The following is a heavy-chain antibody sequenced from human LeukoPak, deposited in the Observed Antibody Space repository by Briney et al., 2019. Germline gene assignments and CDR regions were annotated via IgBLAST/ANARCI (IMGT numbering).Heavy chain of an antibody. V-gene: IGHV1-2*02. D-gene: IGHD2/OR15-2a*01. J-gene: IGHJ4*02. Sequence: ASVKVSCKASGYTFTVYFIHWLRQAPGRGLEWIGWINPNSGDTSYAQKFQGRVTLTRDTSITTAYMELSSLRSDDTAMYYCARERSRSYFPGDNWGQGTLVIFSS. CDR2: INPNSGDT. CDR1: GYTFTVYF. CDR3: ARERSRSYFPGDN.